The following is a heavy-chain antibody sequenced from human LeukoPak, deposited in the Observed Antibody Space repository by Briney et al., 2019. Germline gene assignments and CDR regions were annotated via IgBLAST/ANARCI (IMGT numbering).Heavy chain of an antibody. CDR1: GFTFSSYS. J-gene: IGHJ3*02. D-gene: IGHD6-19*01. CDR3: ARGMSSGRYAVDI. Sequence: PGGSLRLSCAASGFTFSSYSMNWVRQAPGKGLEWVSYISSSSSTIYYADSVKGRFTISRDNAKNSLYLQMNSLRAEDTAVYYCARGMSSGRYAVDIWGQGTMLTVSS. V-gene: IGHV3-48*01. CDR2: ISSSSSTI.